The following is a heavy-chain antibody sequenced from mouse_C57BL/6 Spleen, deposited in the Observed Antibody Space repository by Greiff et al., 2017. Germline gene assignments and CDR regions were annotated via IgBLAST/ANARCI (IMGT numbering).Heavy chain of an antibody. CDR1: GYTFTSYG. D-gene: IGHD2-4*01. J-gene: IGHJ2*01. Sequence: VKLMESGAELARPGASVKLSCKASGYTFTSYGISWVKQRTGQGLEWIGEIYPRSGNTYYNEKFKGKATLTADKSSSTAYMELRSLTSEDSAVYFCARGDYDALYFDYWGQGTTLTVSS. CDR3: ARGDYDALYFDY. CDR2: IYPRSGNT. V-gene: IGHV1-81*01.